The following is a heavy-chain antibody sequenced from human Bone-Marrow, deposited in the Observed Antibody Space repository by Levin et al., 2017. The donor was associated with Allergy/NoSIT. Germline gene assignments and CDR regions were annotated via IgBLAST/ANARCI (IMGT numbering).Heavy chain of an antibody. CDR1: GFNVSAYG. CDR2: MARDANHR. Sequence: GGSLRLSCAASGFNVSAYGLHWVRQAPGKGLEWVAVMARDANHRYYGDSVEGRFTISRDESKNTVFLQMSRLTAADTAGYYCAKPYGSRPSDYYYHSWGQGTLVTVSS. CDR3: AKPYGSRPSDYYYHS. V-gene: IGHV3-30*18. D-gene: IGHD3-22*01. J-gene: IGHJ4*02.